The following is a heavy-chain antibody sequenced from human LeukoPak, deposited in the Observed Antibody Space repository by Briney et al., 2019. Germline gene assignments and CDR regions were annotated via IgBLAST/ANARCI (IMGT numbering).Heavy chain of an antibody. V-gene: IGHV4-4*07. J-gene: IGHJ6*03. D-gene: IGHD6-6*01. CDR1: GGSISSYY. CDR3: ARVGSSSSKLYYYMDV. Sequence: SETLSLTCTVSGGSISSYYWSWIRQPAGKGLEWIGRIYTSGSTNYNPSLKSRVTMSVDTSKNQFSLKLSSVTAADTAVYYCARVGSSSSKLYYYMDVWGKGTTVTVSS. CDR2: IYTSGST.